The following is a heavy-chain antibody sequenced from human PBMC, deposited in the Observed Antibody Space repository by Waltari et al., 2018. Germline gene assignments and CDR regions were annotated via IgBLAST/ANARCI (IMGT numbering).Heavy chain of an antibody. D-gene: IGHD2-15*01. Sequence: QVQLQESGPGLVKPSGTLSLTCTVSGDSISNNFFWSWVRQSPGKGLAWIGQVHQSGRSNYNPSLESRVTVSMDTSKNQFSLRVTSVTAADTAIYYCASDRGRGLYLDSWGQGTLVTVSP. CDR2: VHQSGRS. CDR1: GDSISNNFF. J-gene: IGHJ4*02. CDR3: ASDRGRGLYLDS. V-gene: IGHV4-4*02.